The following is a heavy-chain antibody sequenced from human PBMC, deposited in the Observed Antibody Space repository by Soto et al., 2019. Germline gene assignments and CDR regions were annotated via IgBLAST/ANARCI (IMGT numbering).Heavy chain of an antibody. J-gene: IGHJ6*02. CDR1: GGSISSGGYY. Sequence: QVQLQESGPGLVKPSQTLSLTCTVSGGSISSGGYYWSWIRQHPGKGLEWIGYIYYRGSTYYNPSLKSRVTISVETSKNQFSLKLSSVTAADTAVYYCARDRGITMVRGVSYYYGMDVWGQGTTVTVSS. D-gene: IGHD3-10*01. CDR3: ARDRGITMVRGVSYYYGMDV. V-gene: IGHV4-31*03. CDR2: IYYRGST.